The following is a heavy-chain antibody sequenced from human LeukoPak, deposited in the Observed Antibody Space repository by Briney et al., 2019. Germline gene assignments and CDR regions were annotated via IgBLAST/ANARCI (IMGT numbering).Heavy chain of an antibody. D-gene: IGHD3-22*01. Sequence: AAVKVSCKASGYTFTGYYMHWVRQAPGQGLEWMGWINPNSGGTNYAQKFQGRVTMTRDTSISTAYMELSSLRSEDTAVYYCAREGHDSSGYYPQYYFDYWGQGTLVTVSS. CDR1: GYTFTGYY. CDR3: AREGHDSSGYYPQYYFDY. CDR2: INPNSGGT. J-gene: IGHJ4*02. V-gene: IGHV1-2*02.